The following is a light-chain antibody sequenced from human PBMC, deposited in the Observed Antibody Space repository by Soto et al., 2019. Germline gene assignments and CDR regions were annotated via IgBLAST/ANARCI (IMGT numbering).Light chain of an antibody. CDR2: AAS. Sequence: IQLTHSPSSLSAFVGDRVTITCRASQGISNLLAWYQQKPGKAPKVLIYAASTLQSGVPSRFSGSGSGKDFTLTISSLQPEDFATYYCQHFKTFQITFGPGRRLEIX. CDR3: QHFKTFQIT. CDR1: QGISNL. V-gene: IGKV1-9*01. J-gene: IGKJ5*01.